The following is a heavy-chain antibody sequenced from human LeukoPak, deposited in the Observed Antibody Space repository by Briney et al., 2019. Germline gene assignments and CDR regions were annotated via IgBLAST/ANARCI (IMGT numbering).Heavy chain of an antibody. CDR1: GYTFTIYY. CDR2: INPSGGST. J-gene: IGHJ4*02. V-gene: IGHV1-46*03. Sequence: ASVKVSCKASGYTFTIYYIHWVRQAPGQGLEWMGTINPSGGSTSYAQKFQGRVTMTRDTSTSTVYMELSSLRSEDTAMYYCTRDSYSGYDRSLGYWGQGTLVTVSS. D-gene: IGHD5-12*01. CDR3: TRDSYSGYDRSLGY.